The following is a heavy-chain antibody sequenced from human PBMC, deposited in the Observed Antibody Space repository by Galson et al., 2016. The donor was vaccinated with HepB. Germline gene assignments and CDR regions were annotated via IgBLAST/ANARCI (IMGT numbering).Heavy chain of an antibody. CDR3: ARDCDYICYTEASGFDF. CDR1: GFAFSSYS. CDR2: ISSRSSTQ. V-gene: IGHV3-48*01. J-gene: IGHJ4*02. Sequence: SLRLSCAGSGFAFSSYSMNWVRQAPGKGLEWVSYISSRSSTQYYADSVKGRFTISRDNVQNSLYLHMNSVRAEDTAVYYCARDCDYICYTEASGFDFWGQGTLVTVSS. D-gene: IGHD2-8*01.